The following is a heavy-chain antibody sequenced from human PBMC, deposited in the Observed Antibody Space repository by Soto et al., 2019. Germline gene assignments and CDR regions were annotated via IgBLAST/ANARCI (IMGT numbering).Heavy chain of an antibody. CDR2: MFHSGRT. J-gene: IGHJ4*02. CDR3: ARQAIYDSSGNDY. V-gene: IGHV4-39*01. D-gene: IGHD3-22*01. CDR1: GGSITSSNDY. Sequence: SETLSLTCRVSGGSITSSNDYWGWIRQSPGKGLEWLGSMFHSGRTYHNPSLKSRVTISVDTSKNQFSLKLSSVTAADTAIYYCARQAIYDSSGNDYWGQGTLVTVSS.